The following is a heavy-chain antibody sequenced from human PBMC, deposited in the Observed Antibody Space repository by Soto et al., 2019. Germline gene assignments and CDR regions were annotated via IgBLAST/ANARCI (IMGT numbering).Heavy chain of an antibody. Sequence: EVHLLESGGGLVQPGGSLRLTCAASGFPLSSFAMTWVRQAPGKGLEWVSAISRSGGTTYYADSVKGRFTISRDSSQNALYLQMSSPRAEDTAIYDCTRDPEPWGRGTLVTVSS. J-gene: IGHJ5*02. CDR3: TRDPEP. CDR2: ISRSGGTT. V-gene: IGHV3-23*01. CDR1: GFPLSSFA.